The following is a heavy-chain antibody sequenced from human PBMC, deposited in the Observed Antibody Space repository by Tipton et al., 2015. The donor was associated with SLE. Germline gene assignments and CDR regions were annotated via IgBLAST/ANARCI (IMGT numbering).Heavy chain of an antibody. D-gene: IGHD5-24*01. CDR1: GGSVSSGSYY. J-gene: IGHJ5*02. Sequence: TLSLTCTVSGGSVSSGSYYWDWIRQPPEKGLEWIGSIYYSGSTNYNPSLKSRVTLSVDTSRNQFSLKMISVTAADTAVYYCARRERSPIWFDPWGQGTLVTVSS. CDR3: ARRERSPIWFDP. V-gene: IGHV4-39*01. CDR2: IYYSGST.